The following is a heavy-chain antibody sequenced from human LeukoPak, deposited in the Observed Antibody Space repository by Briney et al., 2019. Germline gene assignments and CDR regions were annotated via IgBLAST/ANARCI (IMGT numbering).Heavy chain of an antibody. CDR3: ARGYCSSTICFQYFHH. CDR1: GGSISSYY. J-gene: IGHJ1*01. Sequence: PSETLSLTCTVSGGSISSYYWSWIRKPPGKGLEWIGYIYYTRSTHYNPSLKSRVAISVDTSKNQFSLKLNSVTAADTAVYYCARGYCSSTICFQYFHHWGQGTLVTVSS. V-gene: IGHV4-59*01. CDR2: IYYTRST. D-gene: IGHD2-2*01.